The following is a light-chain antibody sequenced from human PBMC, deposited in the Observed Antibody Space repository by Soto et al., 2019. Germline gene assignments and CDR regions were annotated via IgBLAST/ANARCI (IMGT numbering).Light chain of an antibody. Sequence: IVLSQSPATLTVSPGERAIISCRASQSVSSNLAWYQQRPGQAPRRLIYGASTRATGIPARFSGSGSGTEFTLTISSLQSEDIAVYYCMQYNNWPRTFGQGTKVDIK. CDR1: QSVSSN. V-gene: IGKV3-15*01. CDR2: GAS. J-gene: IGKJ1*01. CDR3: MQYNNWPRT.